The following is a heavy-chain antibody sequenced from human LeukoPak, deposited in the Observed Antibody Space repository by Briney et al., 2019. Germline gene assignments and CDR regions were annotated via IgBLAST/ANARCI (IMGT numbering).Heavy chain of an antibody. V-gene: IGHV3-30*02. CDR3: AKDPYTYFHDSSGYAFDY. J-gene: IGHJ4*02. D-gene: IGHD3-22*01. Sequence: PGGSLRLSCAASGFTFSNYGMHWVRQAPGKGLEWVSFIRYDGSNKFYADSVKGRFTISRDNSKNTLYLQMNSPRAEDTAIYYCAKDPYTYFHDSSGYAFDYWGQGTLVTVSS. CDR1: GFTFSNYG. CDR2: IRYDGSNK.